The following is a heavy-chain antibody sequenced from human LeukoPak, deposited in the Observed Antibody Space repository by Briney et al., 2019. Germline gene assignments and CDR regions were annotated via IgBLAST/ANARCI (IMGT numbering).Heavy chain of an antibody. J-gene: IGHJ4*02. CDR3: ARHTPRIAAAAGDY. CDR1: GGSISSSSYY. V-gene: IGHV4-39*01. D-gene: IGHD6-13*01. CDR2: IYYSGST. Sequence: SETLSLTCTVSGGSISSSSYYWGWIRQPPGKGLEWIESIYYSGSTYYNPSLKSRVTISVDTSKNQFSLKLSSVTAADTAVYYCARHTPRIAAAAGDYWGQGTLVTVSS.